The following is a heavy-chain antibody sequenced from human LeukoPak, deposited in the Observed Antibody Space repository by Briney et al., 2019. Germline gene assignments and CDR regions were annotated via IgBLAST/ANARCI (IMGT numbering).Heavy chain of an antibody. CDR1: RYTFTSYY. CDR2: MNPSGGST. CDR3: ARDTSSSWYAY. V-gene: IGHV1-46*01. J-gene: IGHJ4*02. Sequence: ASVKVSCKASRYTFTSYYMHWVRQAPGQGLEWMGIMNPSGGSTSYAQKFQGRVTMTRDTSTSTVYMELSSLRSEDTAVYYCARDTSSSWYAYWGQGTLVTVSS. D-gene: IGHD6-13*01.